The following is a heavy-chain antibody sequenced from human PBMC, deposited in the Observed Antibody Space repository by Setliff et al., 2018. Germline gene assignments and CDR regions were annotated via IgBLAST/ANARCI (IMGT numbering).Heavy chain of an antibody. CDR1: GYTFIDYG. J-gene: IGHJ4*02. Sequence: ASVKVSCKASGYTFIDYGVSWVRQAPGQGLEWMGWISAYTGNTNYAQKLQGRVTMTTDTSTGTAYMELRSLRSDDTAVYYCSRLVRFCTTSTCQGASASEHWGQGTLVTVSS. CDR3: SRLVRFCTTSTCQGASASEH. CDR2: ISAYTGNT. D-gene: IGHD2-8*01. V-gene: IGHV1-18*01.